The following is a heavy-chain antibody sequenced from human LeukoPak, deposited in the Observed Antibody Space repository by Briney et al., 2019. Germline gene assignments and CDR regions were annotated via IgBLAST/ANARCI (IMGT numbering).Heavy chain of an antibody. J-gene: IGHJ5*02. D-gene: IGHD2-15*01. CDR1: GYTFTSYG. V-gene: IGHV1-18*01. CDR3: ARDGDIVVVVAATGGDWFDP. CDR2: ISAYNGNT. Sequence: GASVKVSCKASGYTFTSYGISWVRQAPGQGLEWMGWISAYNGNTNYAQKLQGRVTMTTDTSTSTAYMELRSLRSDDTAVYYCARDGDIVVVVAATGGDWFDPWGQGTLVTVSS.